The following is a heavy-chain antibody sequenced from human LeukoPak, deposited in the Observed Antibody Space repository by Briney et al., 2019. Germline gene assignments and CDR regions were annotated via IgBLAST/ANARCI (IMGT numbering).Heavy chain of an antibody. CDR1: GGSFSGYY. D-gene: IGHD2-15*01. CDR3: ARRKGRYCSGGSCYSSAYYYGMDV. CDR2: INHSGST. J-gene: IGHJ6*02. V-gene: IGHV4-34*01. Sequence: SETLSLTRAVYGGSFSGYYWSWIRQPPGKGLEWIGEINHSGSTNYNPSLKSRVTISVDTSKNQFSLKLSSVTAADTAVYYCARRKGRYCSGGSCYSSAYYYGMDVWGQGTTVTVSS.